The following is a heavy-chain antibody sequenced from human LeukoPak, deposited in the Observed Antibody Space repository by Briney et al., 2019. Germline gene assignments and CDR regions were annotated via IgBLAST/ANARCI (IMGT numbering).Heavy chain of an antibody. CDR2: MSRSGGST. V-gene: IGHV3-23*01. CDR1: EFTFTTYA. D-gene: IGHD6-13*01. J-gene: IGHJ6*03. Sequence: GGSLRLSCAASEFTFTTYAMSWVRQAPGKGLEWVSAMSRSGGSTYYADSAKGRFTMSRDNSKNTLYLQMNSLRVEDTAVYYCAKSAVYYYYMDVWGKGTTVTVSS. CDR3: AKSAVYYYYMDV.